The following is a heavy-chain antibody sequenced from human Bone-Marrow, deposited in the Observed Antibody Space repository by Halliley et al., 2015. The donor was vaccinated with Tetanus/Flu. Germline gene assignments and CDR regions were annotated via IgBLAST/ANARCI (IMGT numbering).Heavy chain of an antibody. CDR1: GGSIGGYI. J-gene: IGHJ6*02. CDR2: IYDRGGP. Sequence: LRLSCTVSGGSIGGYIWSWIRQPPGKGLEWIGFIYDRGGPYYNPSLKSRVTILVDTSKNQLSLQLTSVTAADTAVYYCASSGKALADFYYSGMDVWGQGTTVTVSS. V-gene: IGHV4-59*06. CDR3: ASSGKALADFYYSGMDV. D-gene: IGHD1-26*01.